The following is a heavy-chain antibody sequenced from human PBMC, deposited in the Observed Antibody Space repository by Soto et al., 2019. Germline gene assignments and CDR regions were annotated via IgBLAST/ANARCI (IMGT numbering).Heavy chain of an antibody. J-gene: IGHJ4*02. Sequence: GASVKVSCKASGGTFSSYAISWVRQAPGQGLEWMGGIIPIFGTANYAQKFQGRVTITADKSTSTAYMELSSLRSEDTAVYYCARTNAPSIWGSYRYGPPNYWGQGTLVTVSS. CDR3: ARTNAPSIWGSYRYGPPNY. CDR2: IIPIFGTA. D-gene: IGHD3-16*02. V-gene: IGHV1-69*06. CDR1: GGTFSSYA.